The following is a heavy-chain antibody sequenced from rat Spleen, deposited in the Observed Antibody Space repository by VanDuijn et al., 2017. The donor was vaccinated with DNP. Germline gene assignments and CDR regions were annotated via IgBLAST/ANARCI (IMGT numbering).Heavy chain of an antibody. V-gene: IGHV5S13*01. D-gene: IGHD1-3*01. CDR3: ARHGRVTTVATYWYFDF. CDR1: GFTFNNYD. CDR2: IGTSGGNT. J-gene: IGHJ1*01. Sequence: EVRLVESGGGLVQPGRSLKLSCTASGFTFNNYDMAWVRQAPTKGLEWVATIGTSGGNTYYRDSVRGRFTISRDNAKNSQYLQMDSLRSEDTATYYCARHGRVTTVATYWYFDFWGPGTMVTVSS.